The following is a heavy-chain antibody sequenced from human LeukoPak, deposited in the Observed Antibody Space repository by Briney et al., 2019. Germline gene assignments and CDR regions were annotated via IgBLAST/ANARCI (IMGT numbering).Heavy chain of an antibody. J-gene: IGHJ4*02. D-gene: IGHD3-16*01. CDR2: ITNSGGGT. CDR1: GFTFTRSA. CDR3: ARGPRFDY. V-gene: IGHV3-23*05. Sequence: GGSLRLSCAASGFTFTRSAMGWVRQAPGKGLEWVSCITNSGGGTYYADSVKGRFTISRDNSKNTLYLQMNSLRAEDTAVYYCARGPRFDYWGQGTLVTVSS.